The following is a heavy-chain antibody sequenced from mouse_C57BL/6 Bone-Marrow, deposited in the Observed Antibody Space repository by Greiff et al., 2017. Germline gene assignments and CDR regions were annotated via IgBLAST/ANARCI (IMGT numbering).Heavy chain of an antibody. J-gene: IGHJ4*01. CDR2: INPNNGGT. D-gene: IGHD1-1*02. CDR1: GYTFTDYN. CDR3: ARDLWSLDAMDY. V-gene: IGHV1-18*01. Sequence: EVQLQQSGPELVKPGASVKIPCKASGYTFTDYNMDWVKQSHGKSLEWIGDINPNNGGTIYNQKFKGKATLTVDKSSSTAYMELRSLTSEDTAVYYCARDLWSLDAMDYWGQGTSVTVAS.